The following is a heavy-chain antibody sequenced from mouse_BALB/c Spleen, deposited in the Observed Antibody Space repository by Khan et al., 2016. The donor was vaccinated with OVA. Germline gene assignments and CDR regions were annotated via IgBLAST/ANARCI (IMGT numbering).Heavy chain of an antibody. Sequence: QVQLQQSGAELVRPGVSVKISCKGSGYTFTDFSMHWVKQRHAMSLEWIGVISTYYGDADYNQKFKDKATMTVDKSSNTAYMDLARLTSEDSAIYYCARGAGGDRFRYWGQGTLVTGSA. CDR2: ISTYYGDA. CDR3: ARGAGGDRFRY. CDR1: GYTFTDFS. J-gene: IGHJ3*01. D-gene: IGHD3-2*01. V-gene: IGHV1S137*01.